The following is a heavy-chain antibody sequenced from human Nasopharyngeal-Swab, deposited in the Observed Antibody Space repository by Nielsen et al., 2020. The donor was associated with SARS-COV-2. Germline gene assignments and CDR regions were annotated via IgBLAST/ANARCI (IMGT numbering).Heavy chain of an antibody. J-gene: IGHJ4*02. V-gene: IGHV3-74*01. CDR1: GFTISSHS. CDR2: INADGSRT. Sequence: GESLKISCAASGFTISSHSMSWARQSPGKGLVWVSRINADGSRTFYADSVEGRFTISRDDAKNTLYLQMNSLRGEDTAVYFCTRGTLAGPGIDYWGQGALVTVSS. CDR3: TRGTLAGPGIDY.